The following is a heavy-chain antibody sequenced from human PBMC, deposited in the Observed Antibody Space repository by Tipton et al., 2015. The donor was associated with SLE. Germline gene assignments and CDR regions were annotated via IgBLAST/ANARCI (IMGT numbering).Heavy chain of an antibody. J-gene: IGHJ4*02. CDR2: INSDGSST. V-gene: IGHV3-74*01. CDR1: GFTFSSYW. D-gene: IGHD3-22*01. CDR3: ATRCYYDSSGSCFDY. Sequence: GSLRLSCAASGFTFSSYWMHWVRQAPGKGLVWVSRINSDGSSTSYADSVKGRFTISRDNAKNTLYLQMNSLRAEDTAVYYCATRCYYDSSGSCFDYWGQGTLVTVSS.